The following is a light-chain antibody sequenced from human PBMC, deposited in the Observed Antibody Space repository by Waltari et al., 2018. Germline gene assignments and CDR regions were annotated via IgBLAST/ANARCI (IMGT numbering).Light chain of an antibody. Sequence: QSALTQPPSASGSPGQSVTISCTGTSSDVAGSNYVSWYQLHPGKAPKLMIYEVSKRPSGVPDRFSGSKSGNTASLTVSGLQAADEADYYCSSYAGSNNWVFGGGTKLTVL. CDR1: SSDVAGSNY. CDR3: SSYAGSNNWV. V-gene: IGLV2-8*01. J-gene: IGLJ3*02. CDR2: EVS.